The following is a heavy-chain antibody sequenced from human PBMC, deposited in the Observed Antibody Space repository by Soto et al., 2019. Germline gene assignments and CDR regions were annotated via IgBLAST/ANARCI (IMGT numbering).Heavy chain of an antibody. CDR3: AKEPRTDYDSSGYPVVVDY. D-gene: IGHD3-22*01. Sequence: GGSLRLSCAASGFTFSSYAMSWVRQAPGKGLEWVSAISGSGGSTYYADSVKGRFTISRDNSKNTLYLQMNSLRAEDTAVYYCAKEPRTDYDSSGYPVVVDYWGQGTLVTVSS. J-gene: IGHJ4*02. CDR1: GFTFSSYA. V-gene: IGHV3-23*01. CDR2: ISGSGGST.